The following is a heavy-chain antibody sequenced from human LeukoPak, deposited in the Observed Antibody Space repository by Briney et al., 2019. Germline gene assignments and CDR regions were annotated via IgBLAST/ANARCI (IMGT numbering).Heavy chain of an antibody. CDR2: ISYTGST. CDR3: AGTKYYYMDV. CDR1: GGSTSSTSYY. Sequence: SETLSLTCTVSGGSTSSTSYYWGWIRQPPGKGLEWIGSISYTGSTHYTPSLKSRVTISVDTSKKQFSLKLSSVTAADTAVYYCAGTKYYYMDVWGEGTTVTVS. V-gene: IGHV4-39*01. J-gene: IGHJ6*03.